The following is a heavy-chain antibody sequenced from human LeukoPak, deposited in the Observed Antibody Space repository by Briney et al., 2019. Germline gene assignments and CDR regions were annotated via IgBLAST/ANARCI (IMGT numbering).Heavy chain of an antibody. CDR1: GFTFSSYA. CDR3: ARGIAAAGTY. Sequence: GGSLRLSCAASGFTFSSYAMSWVRQAPGKGLEWVSGISGSGGSTYYADSVKGRFTISRDNSKNSLYLQMNSLRAEDTAVYYCARGIAAAGTYWGQGTLVTVSS. V-gene: IGHV3-23*01. D-gene: IGHD6-13*01. CDR2: ISGSGGST. J-gene: IGHJ4*02.